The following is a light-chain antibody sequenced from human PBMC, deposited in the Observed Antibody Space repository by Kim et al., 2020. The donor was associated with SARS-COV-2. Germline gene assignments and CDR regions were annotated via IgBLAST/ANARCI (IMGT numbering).Light chain of an antibody. CDR3: QQYTAYRT. CDR1: QSVSSW. CDR2: KAS. Sequence: DIQMTQSPSTLSASVGDRVTITCRASQSVSSWLAWYQQKPGKAPKLLIYKASTLEGGVPSRFSGRGSGTEFTLTISSLQPDDFATYCCQQYTAYRTFGQGTKVDIK. J-gene: IGKJ1*01. V-gene: IGKV1-5*03.